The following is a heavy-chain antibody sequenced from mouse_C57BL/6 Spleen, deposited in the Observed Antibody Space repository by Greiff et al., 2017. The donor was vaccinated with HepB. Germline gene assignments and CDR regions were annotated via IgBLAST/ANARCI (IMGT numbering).Heavy chain of an antibody. D-gene: IGHD2-1*01. CDR3: TIPPEYGNIAY. CDR1: GYTFTDYE. Sequence: QVQLQQSGAELVRPGASVTLSFKASGYTFTDYEMHWVKQTPVHGLEWIGAIDPETGGTAYNQKFKGKAILTADKSSSTAYMELRSLTSEDSAVYYCTIPPEYGNIAYWGQGTLVTVSA. J-gene: IGHJ3*01. V-gene: IGHV1-15*01. CDR2: IDPETGGT.